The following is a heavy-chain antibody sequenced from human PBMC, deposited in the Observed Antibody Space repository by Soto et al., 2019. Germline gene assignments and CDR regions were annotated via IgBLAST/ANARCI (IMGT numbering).Heavy chain of an antibody. CDR1: GFTFSSYA. V-gene: IGHV3-23*01. CDR2: ISGSGGST. J-gene: IGHJ4*02. Sequence: GSLRLSCAASGFTFSSYAMSWVRQAPGKGLEWVSAISGSGGSTYYADSVKGRFTISRDNSKNTLYLQMNSLRAEDTAVYYCAKAGRRGSGSYYTTTGVFDYWGQGTLVTVS. CDR3: AKAGRRGSGSYYTTTGVFDY. D-gene: IGHD3-10*01.